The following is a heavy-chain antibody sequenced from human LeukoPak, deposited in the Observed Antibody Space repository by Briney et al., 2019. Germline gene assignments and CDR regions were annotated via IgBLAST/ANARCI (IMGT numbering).Heavy chain of an antibody. Sequence: SETLSLTCAVYGGSFSGYYWSWIRQPPGKGLEWIGEINHSGSTNYNPSLKSRVTISVDTSKNQFSLKLSSVTAADTAVYCCARSSIAARPDYWGQGTLVTVSS. V-gene: IGHV4-34*01. CDR2: INHSGST. CDR3: ARSSIAARPDY. J-gene: IGHJ4*02. D-gene: IGHD6-6*01. CDR1: GGSFSGYY.